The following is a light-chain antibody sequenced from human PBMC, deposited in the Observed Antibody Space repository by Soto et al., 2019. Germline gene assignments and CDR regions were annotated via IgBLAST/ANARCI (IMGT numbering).Light chain of an antibody. V-gene: IGKV1-5*03. CDR2: KAS. CDR1: QSISAW. J-gene: IGKJ2*01. Sequence: DIQMTQSPSTLSASVGDRVTITCRASQSISAWLAWYQQKPGKAPKLLIYKASSLESGVPSRFSGSGSGTEFTLTISSLQPDDFATYYCQQYGSYSYTFGQGTKVDIK. CDR3: QQYGSYSYT.